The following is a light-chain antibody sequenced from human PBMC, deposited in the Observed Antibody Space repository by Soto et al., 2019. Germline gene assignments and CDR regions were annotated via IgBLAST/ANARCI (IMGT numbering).Light chain of an antibody. V-gene: IGKV3-20*01. CDR3: RQYDESFRT. J-gene: IGKJ1*01. CDR2: GTS. Sequence: EIVLTQSPGTLSLSPGERATLSCRASQSVNSNYLAWYQQKPGQSPRVLMYGTSNRATGIPDRFSGSGSGTDFTLTISRLEPEDFAVYYCRQYDESFRTFGQGTKVEIK. CDR1: QSVNSNY.